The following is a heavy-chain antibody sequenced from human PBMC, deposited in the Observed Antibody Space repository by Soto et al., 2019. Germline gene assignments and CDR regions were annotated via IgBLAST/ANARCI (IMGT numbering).Heavy chain of an antibody. J-gene: IGHJ4*02. V-gene: IGHV3-30*18. CDR1: GFTFSSYG. CDR2: ISYDGSNK. D-gene: IGHD4-17*01. Sequence: QVQLVESGGGVVQPGRSLRLSCAASGFTFSSYGMHWVRQAPGKGLEWVAVISYDGSNKYYADSVKGRFTISRDNSKNTLYLQMNRLRAEDTAVYYSAKGRRRDYGEPDFDYWGQGTLVTVSS. CDR3: AKGRRRDYGEPDFDY.